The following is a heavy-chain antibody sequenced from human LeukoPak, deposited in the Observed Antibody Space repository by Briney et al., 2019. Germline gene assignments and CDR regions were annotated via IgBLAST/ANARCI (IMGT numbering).Heavy chain of an antibody. CDR1: GYTFTGYY. CDR2: INPNSGGT. V-gene: IGHV1-2*04. D-gene: IGHD5-18*01. CDR3: ARVDDGYSYGPNAFDI. Sequence: ASVKVSCKASGYTFTGYYMHWVRQAPGQGLEWMGWINPNSGGTNYAQKFQGWVTMTRDTSISTAYMELSRLRSDDTAVYYCARVDDGYSYGPNAFDIWGQGTMVTVSS. J-gene: IGHJ3*02.